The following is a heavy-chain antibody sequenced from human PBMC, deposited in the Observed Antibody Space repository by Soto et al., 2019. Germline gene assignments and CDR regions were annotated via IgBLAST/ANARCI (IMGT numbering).Heavy chain of an antibody. V-gene: IGHV4-39*01. Sequence: SETLSLTCTVSGDSIISSDFYWGWVRQPPGKGLEWIGSIFYLGSSYYNPSLKSRVTMSVDTSKNQFSLRLRSVTATDTALYFCARHSLALRKNNWFDPWGQGIMVTSPQ. CDR1: GDSIISSDFY. J-gene: IGHJ5*02. CDR2: IFYLGSS. D-gene: IGHD3-3*02. CDR3: ARHSLALRKNNWFDP.